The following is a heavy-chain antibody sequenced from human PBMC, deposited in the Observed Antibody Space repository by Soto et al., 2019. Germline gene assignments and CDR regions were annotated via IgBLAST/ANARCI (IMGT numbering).Heavy chain of an antibody. V-gene: IGHV3-74*01. CDR3: ARSLPGTYGAFDL. Sequence: PGGSLRLSCAASGFTFSIYWMHWVRQAPGKGLVWVSRINSDGSSTSYADSVKGRFTISRDNAKNTLFLQMDSLRAEDTAVYYCARSLPGTYGAFDLWGQGTMVTVSS. D-gene: IGHD1-7*01. J-gene: IGHJ3*01. CDR2: INSDGSST. CDR1: GFTFSIYW.